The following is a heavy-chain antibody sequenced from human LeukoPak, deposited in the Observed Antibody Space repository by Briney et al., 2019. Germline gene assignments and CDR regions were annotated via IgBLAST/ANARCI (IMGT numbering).Heavy chain of an antibody. CDR1: GFTVSGTY. Sequence: GGSLRLSCAASGFTVSGTYMSWVRQAPGKGLEWVSVIYSGGKTYYADSVKGRFTISRDNSKNTLYLQMNSLRAEDTAVCYCASRHCSSGSCYFAGADPFDYWGQGTLVTVSS. CDR3: ASRHCSSGSCYFAGADPFDY. D-gene: IGHD2-15*01. J-gene: IGHJ4*02. V-gene: IGHV3-53*01. CDR2: IYSGGKT.